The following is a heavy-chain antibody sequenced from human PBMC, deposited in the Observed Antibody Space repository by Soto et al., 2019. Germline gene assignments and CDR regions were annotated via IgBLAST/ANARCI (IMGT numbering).Heavy chain of an antibody. J-gene: IGHJ4*02. CDR2: INSDGSST. CDR3: AIRASYYDSSGYFDY. Sequence: PGGSLRLSCAASGFTFSSYWMHWVRQAPGKGLVWVSRINSDGSSTSYADSEKGRFTISRDNAKNTLYLQMNSLRAEDTAVYYCAIRASYYDSSGYFDYWGQGTLVTVSS. V-gene: IGHV3-74*01. D-gene: IGHD3-22*01. CDR1: GFTFSSYW.